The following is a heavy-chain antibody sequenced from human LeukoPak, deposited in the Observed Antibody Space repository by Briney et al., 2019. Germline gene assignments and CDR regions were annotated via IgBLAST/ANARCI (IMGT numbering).Heavy chain of an antibody. CDR1: GYSISSGYY. Sequence: PSETLSPTCAVSGYSISSGYYWGWIRQPPGKGLEWIGSIYHSGSTYYNPSLKSRVTISVDTSKNQFSLKLSSVTAADTAVYYCATAYCSGGSCYQAYDAFDIWGQGTMVTVSS. V-gene: IGHV4-38-2*01. J-gene: IGHJ3*02. CDR3: ATAYCSGGSCYQAYDAFDI. D-gene: IGHD2-15*01. CDR2: IYHSGST.